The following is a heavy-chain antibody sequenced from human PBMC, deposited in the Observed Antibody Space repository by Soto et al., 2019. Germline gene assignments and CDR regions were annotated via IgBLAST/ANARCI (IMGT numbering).Heavy chain of an antibody. CDR3: ARAVRGYSGYDWDYYYYYMDV. J-gene: IGHJ6*03. V-gene: IGHV4-34*01. CDR1: GGSFSGYY. Sequence: SETLSLTCAVYGGSFSGYYWSWIRQPPGKGLEWIGEINHSGSTNYNPSLKSRVTISVDTSKNQFSLKLSSVTAADTAVYYCARAVRGYSGYDWDYYYYYMDVWGKGTTVTVSS. CDR2: INHSGST. D-gene: IGHD5-12*01.